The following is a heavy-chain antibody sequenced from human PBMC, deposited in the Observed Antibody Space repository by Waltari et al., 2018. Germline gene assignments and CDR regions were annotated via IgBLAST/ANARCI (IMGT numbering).Heavy chain of an antibody. D-gene: IGHD3-22*01. J-gene: IGHJ4*02. CDR3: AREDYYDRGRIGANFDY. Sequence: QVQLVESGGGVVQPGRSLRLSCAASGFTFTSDAIQWFRQAPGKGLEWVAVISRDEKNTYYADSVKGRFTVSRDNSKNTIYLQMNSLKTEDTAVYYCAREDYYDRGRIGANFDYWGQGTLVTVSS. CDR2: ISRDEKNT. V-gene: IGHV3-30*04. CDR1: GFTFTSDA.